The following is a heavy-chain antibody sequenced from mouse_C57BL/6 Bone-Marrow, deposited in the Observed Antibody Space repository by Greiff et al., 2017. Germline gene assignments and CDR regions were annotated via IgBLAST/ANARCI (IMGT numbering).Heavy chain of an antibody. J-gene: IGHJ4*01. D-gene: IGHD3-1*01. V-gene: IGHV1-64*01. CDR3: AKGSANRAGIVDY. Sequence: VQLQQPGAELVKPGASVKLSCKASGYTFTSYWMHWVKQRPGQGLEWIGMIHPNSGSTNYNEKFKSKATLTVDKSSSTAYMQLSSLTSEDSAVYDGAKGSANRAGIVDYWGQGTSVTVSS. CDR2: IHPNSGST. CDR1: GYTFTSYW.